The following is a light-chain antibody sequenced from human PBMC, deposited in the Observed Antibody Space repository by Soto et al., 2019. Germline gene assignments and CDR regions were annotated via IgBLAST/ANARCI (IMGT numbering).Light chain of an antibody. CDR2: DAS. J-gene: IGKJ5*01. CDR3: QQYNNWPFS. CDR1: QSVTTN. Sequence: VVMTQSPATLSVSTGERATLSCRASQSVTTNVAWYQQKPGQAPRLLIYDASIRATGVPARFSATGSETDFTLTISGLQSEDSAVYFCQQYNNWPFSFGQGTRLEI. V-gene: IGKV3-15*01.